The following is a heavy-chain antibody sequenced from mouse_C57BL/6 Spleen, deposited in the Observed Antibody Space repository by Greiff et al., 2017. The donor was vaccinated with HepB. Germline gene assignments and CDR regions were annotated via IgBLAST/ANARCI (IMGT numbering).Heavy chain of an antibody. CDR1: GYTFTDYY. V-gene: IGHV1-26*01. CDR2: INPNNGGT. Sequence: VQLQQSGPELVKPGASVKISCKASGYTFTDYYMNWVKQSHGKSLEWIGDINPNNGGTSYNQKFKGKATLTVDKSSSTAYMELRSLTSEDSAVYYCANYYGSSYDYFDYWGQGTTLTVSS. CDR3: ANYYGSSYDYFDY. D-gene: IGHD1-1*01. J-gene: IGHJ2*01.